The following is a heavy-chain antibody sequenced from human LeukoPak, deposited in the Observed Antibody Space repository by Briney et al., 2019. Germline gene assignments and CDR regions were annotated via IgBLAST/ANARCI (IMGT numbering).Heavy chain of an antibody. J-gene: IGHJ4*02. CDR1: GFTFSSYA. Sequence: GGSLRLSCAASGFTFSSYAMCWVRQAPGKGLEWVSAISGSGGSTYFADSVKGRFTISRDNSKNTLYLQMNSLRAEDTAVYYCAKAGGYYTWDDRDYWGQGTLVTVSS. CDR2: ISGSGGST. V-gene: IGHV3-23*01. D-gene: IGHD3-3*01. CDR3: AKAGGYYTWDDRDY.